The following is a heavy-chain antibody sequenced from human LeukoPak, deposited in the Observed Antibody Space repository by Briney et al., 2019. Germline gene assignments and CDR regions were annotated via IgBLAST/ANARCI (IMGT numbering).Heavy chain of an antibody. D-gene: IGHD6-19*01. CDR2: IYYSGST. CDR3: ARVGSGVADY. V-gene: IGHV4-59*01. J-gene: IGHJ4*02. CDR1: GGSISSYY. Sequence: SETLSLTCTVSGGSISSYYWSWIRQPPGKGLEWIGYIYYSGSTNYNPSLKSRVSISVDTSKNQFSLKLSSVTAADTAVYYCARVGSGVADYWGQGTLVTVSS.